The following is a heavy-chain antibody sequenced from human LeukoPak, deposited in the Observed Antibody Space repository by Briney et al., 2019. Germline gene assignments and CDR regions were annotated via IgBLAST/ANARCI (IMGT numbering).Heavy chain of an antibody. CDR1: GYTFTSYY. J-gene: IGHJ3*02. CDR3: ARDQRELTPDDAFDI. Sequence: ASVKVSCKASGYTFTSYYMHWVRQAPGQGLEWMGIINPSGGSTSYAQKFQGRVTITADKSTSTAYMELSSLRSEDTAVYYCARDQRELTPDDAFDIWGQGTMVTVSS. CDR2: INPSGGST. D-gene: IGHD1-26*01. V-gene: IGHV1-46*01.